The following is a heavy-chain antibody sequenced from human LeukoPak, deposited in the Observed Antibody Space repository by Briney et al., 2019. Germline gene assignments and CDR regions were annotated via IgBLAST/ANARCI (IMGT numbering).Heavy chain of an antibody. Sequence: SETLSLTCTVSGGSVSSGTYYWSWIRQPPGKGLEWIGYIYYSGSTNYNPSLKSRVTVSVDTSKNQCSLKLNSVTTADTAVYYCTRSTNLEAFDIWGQGTMITVSS. V-gene: IGHV4-61*01. CDR1: GGSVSSGTYY. J-gene: IGHJ3*02. D-gene: IGHD2-8*01. CDR3: TRSTNLEAFDI. CDR2: IYYSGST.